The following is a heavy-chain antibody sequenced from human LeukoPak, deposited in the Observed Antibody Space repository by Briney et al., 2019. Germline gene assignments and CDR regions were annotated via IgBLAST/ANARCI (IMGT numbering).Heavy chain of an antibody. CDR3: ARDVGVWFGELGAFDI. CDR1: GGSISSYY. D-gene: IGHD3-10*01. Sequence: SETLSLTCTVSGGSISSYYWSWIRQPPGKGLEWIGYIYYSGSTNYNPSLKSRVTISVDTSKNQFSLKLSSVTAADTAVYYCARDVGVWFGELGAFDIWGQGTMVTVSS. J-gene: IGHJ3*02. V-gene: IGHV4-59*01. CDR2: IYYSGST.